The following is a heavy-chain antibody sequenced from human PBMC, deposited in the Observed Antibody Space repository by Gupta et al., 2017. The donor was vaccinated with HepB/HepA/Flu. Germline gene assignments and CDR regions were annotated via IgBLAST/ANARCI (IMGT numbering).Heavy chain of an antibody. CDR1: GYTFNHYG. V-gene: IGHV1-18*01. Sequence: HVQLVQSGAEVKNPGASVKLSCKASGYTFNHYGFTWVRQAPGQGLEWVGWISAYNGKTDEARKMQGRVSMTTEPATNKAYMELRRLRXDXTAVYYXGRGGPLYSYLDVWGKGTTVTVSS. CDR2: ISAYNGKT. CDR3: GRGGPLYSYLDV. J-gene: IGHJ6*03.